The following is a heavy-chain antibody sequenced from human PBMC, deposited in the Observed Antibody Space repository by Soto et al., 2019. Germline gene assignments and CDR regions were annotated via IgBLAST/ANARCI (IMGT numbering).Heavy chain of an antibody. V-gene: IGHV3-11*06. CDR2: ISSTVKYT. Sequence: GGSLRLSCAASGFNFSDYYMGWIRQAAGKGLEWLAYISSTVKYTHWEDPEKRRLTSSRENAKDSLSLQRHSLRAEDTALYFCAREPGRDARTSGGWFNHWGQRALVTVSS. J-gene: IGHJ5*02. CDR1: GFNFSDYY. CDR3: AREPGRDARTSGGWFNH. D-gene: IGHD3-10*01.